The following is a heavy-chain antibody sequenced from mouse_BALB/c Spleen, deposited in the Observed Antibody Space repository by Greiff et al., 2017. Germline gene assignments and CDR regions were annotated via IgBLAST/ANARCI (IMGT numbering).Heavy chain of an antibody. CDR2: INPYNDGT. Sequence: VQLKQSGPELVKPGASVKMSCKASGYTFTSYVMHWVKQKPGQGLEWIGYINPYNDGTKYNEKFKGKATLTSDKSSSTAYMELSSLTSEDSAVYYCARIHYYGYGAMDYWGQGTSVTVSS. V-gene: IGHV1-14*01. D-gene: IGHD1-2*01. CDR3: ARIHYYGYGAMDY. J-gene: IGHJ4*01. CDR1: GYTFTSYV.